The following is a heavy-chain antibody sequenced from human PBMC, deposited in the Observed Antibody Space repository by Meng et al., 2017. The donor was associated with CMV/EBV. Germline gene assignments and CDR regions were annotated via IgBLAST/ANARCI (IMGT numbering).Heavy chain of an antibody. V-gene: IGHV4-59*01. CDR1: GGSISSYF. CDR2: IYYTGST. J-gene: IGHJ4*02. CDR3: ARGQTYYDFWSVYSD. Sequence: SETLSLTCTVSGGSISSYFWSWIRQPPGKGLEYIGFIYYTGSTSYNPSLKSRVTISVDTSKNQFTLKLTSVTAADTAVYYCARGQTYYDFWSVYSDWGQGTLVTVSS. D-gene: IGHD3-3*01.